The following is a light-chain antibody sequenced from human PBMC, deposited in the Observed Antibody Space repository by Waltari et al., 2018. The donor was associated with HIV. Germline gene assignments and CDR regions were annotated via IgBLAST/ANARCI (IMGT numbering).Light chain of an antibody. CDR2: QDS. Sequence: SYELTQPPSVSVSPGPTASITCSGDTLGDKYACWYQQKPGQSPVLVIYQDSKRPSGIPERFSGSNSGNTATLTISGTQAMDEADYYCQAWDSSTVVFGGGTKLTVL. CDR3: QAWDSSTVV. V-gene: IGLV3-1*01. CDR1: TLGDKY. J-gene: IGLJ2*01.